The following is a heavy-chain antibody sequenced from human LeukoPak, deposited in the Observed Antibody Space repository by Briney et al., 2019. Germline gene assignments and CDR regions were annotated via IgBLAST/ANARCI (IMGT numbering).Heavy chain of an antibody. CDR3: ARDHCSSTTCYGKLDY. Sequence: GASVKVSCKASGYTFTSFGVNWVRQAPGQGLEWMGWIRGWDGDTNYAPHLRGRVTMTTETSTSTAYMELRSLTSDDTAVYFCARDHCSSTTCYGKLDYWGQGILVTVSS. D-gene: IGHD2-2*01. CDR2: IRGWDGDT. CDR1: GYTFTSFG. V-gene: IGHV1-18*01. J-gene: IGHJ4*02.